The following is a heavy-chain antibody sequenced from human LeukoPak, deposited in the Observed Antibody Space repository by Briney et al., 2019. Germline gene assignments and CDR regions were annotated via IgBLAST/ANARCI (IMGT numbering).Heavy chain of an antibody. CDR2: IYYGGST. CDR1: GGSISSYY. D-gene: IGHD1-1*01. V-gene: IGHV4-59*01. J-gene: IGHJ3*02. Sequence: SETLSLTCTVSGGSISSYYWSWIRQPPGKGLEWIGYIYYGGSTNYNPSLKSRVTISVDTSKNQFSLKLSSVTAADTAVYFCARDPQGGTTSDAFDIWGQGTMVTVSS. CDR3: ARDPQGGTTSDAFDI.